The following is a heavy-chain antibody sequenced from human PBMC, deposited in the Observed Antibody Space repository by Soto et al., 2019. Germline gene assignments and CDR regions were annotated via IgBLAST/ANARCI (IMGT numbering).Heavy chain of an antibody. D-gene: IGHD6-13*01. V-gene: IGHV4-4*02. CDR2: VYRTGST. CDR3: ARARATIAAAAIFDC. Sequence: QVQLQESGPGLVKPSGTLSLTCAVSGGSISTSNWWSWVRQPPGKGLEWIGEVYRTGSTNYNPSLESRLTIPVDKYTNQFSLKLTSVTAADTAVYYCARARATIAAAAIFDCWGQGTLVTVSS. J-gene: IGHJ4*02. CDR1: GGSISTSNW.